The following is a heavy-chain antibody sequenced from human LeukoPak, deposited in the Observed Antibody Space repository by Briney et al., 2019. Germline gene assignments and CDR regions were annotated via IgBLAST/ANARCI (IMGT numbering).Heavy chain of an antibody. V-gene: IGHV3-11*04. J-gene: IGHJ3*02. D-gene: IGHD3-10*01. CDR3: AKEVFTGSGAAFDI. Sequence: GGSLRLSCAASGFSFTDYYMGWIRQAPGQGLEWLSSISESGGRIFYRDSVKGRFTSSRDNAKKSVFLQMNSLRVEDTAVYYCAKEVFTGSGAAFDIWGPGTMVTVSS. CDR2: ISESGGRI. CDR1: GFSFTDYY.